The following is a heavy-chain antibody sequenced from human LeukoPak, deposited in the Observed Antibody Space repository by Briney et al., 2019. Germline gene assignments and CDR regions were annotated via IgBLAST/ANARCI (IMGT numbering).Heavy chain of an antibody. V-gene: IGHV1-18*01. CDR2: ISAYNGNT. CDR1: GYTFTSYG. J-gene: IGHJ3*02. D-gene: IGHD3-3*01. CDR3: ARDRVLRFLEPDAFDI. Sequence: ASVKVSCKASGYTFTSYGISWVRQAPGQGLEWMGWISAYNGNTNYAQKLQGRVTMTTDTSTSTAYMELRSLRSEDTAVYYCARDRVLRFLEPDAFDIWGQGTMVTVSS.